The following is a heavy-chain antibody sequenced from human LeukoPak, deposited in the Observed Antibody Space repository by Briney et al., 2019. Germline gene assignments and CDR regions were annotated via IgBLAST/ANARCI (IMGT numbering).Heavy chain of an antibody. CDR2: NYHSGST. CDR3: ARVDSYGSKTLFDY. J-gene: IGHJ4*02. Sequence: SGTLSLTCSVSGGSISSNNWWSWVRQPPGKGLEWIGENYHSGSTNYKPSLKSRVSISVDKSNNQFSLQLSSVTAADTAVYYCARVDSYGSKTLFDYWGQGTLVTVSS. D-gene: IGHD5-18*01. V-gene: IGHV4-4*02. CDR1: GGSISSNNW.